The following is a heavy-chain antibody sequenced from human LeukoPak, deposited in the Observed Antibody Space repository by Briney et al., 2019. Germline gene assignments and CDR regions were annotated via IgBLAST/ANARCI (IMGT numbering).Heavy chain of an antibody. CDR1: GFTFSNYG. Sequence: GRSLRLSCAASGFTFSNYGLHCVRQAPGKGLEWVAGISEDGINQYYADSVKGRFTISRDNSNNTLFLHMNSLRPGDTAVYYCARDRETTSSGTFDYWGQGALVIVSS. CDR3: ARDRETTSSGTFDY. V-gene: IGHV3-30*03. CDR2: ISEDGINQ. J-gene: IGHJ4*02. D-gene: IGHD1-14*01.